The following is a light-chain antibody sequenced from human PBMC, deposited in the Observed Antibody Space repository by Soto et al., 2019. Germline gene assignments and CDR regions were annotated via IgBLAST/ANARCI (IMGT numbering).Light chain of an antibody. CDR2: DVS. V-gene: IGLV2-11*01. J-gene: IGLJ1*01. Sequence: QSVLTQPRSVSGSPGQSVTISCTGTSSDVDDYNYVSWFQQHPGEAPKLMIYDVSERPSGVPDRFSGSKSGNTASLTISGLQAEDEADYYCCSYGGTFYVFGTGTKLTVL. CDR3: CSYGGTFYV. CDR1: SSDVDDYNY.